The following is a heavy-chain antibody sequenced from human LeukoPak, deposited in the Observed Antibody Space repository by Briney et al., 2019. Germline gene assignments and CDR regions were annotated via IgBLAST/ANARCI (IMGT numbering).Heavy chain of an antibody. V-gene: IGHV4-39*07. Sequence: SETLSLTCTVSGGSISSSSYYWGWIRQPPGKGLEWIGSIYYSGSTYYNPSLKSRVTISVDTSKNQFSLKLSSVTAADTAVYYCARSGGSSWYVLPFPNWFDPWGQRTLVTVSS. CDR2: IYYSGST. J-gene: IGHJ5*02. CDR1: GGSISSSSYY. CDR3: ARSGGSSWYVLPFPNWFDP. D-gene: IGHD6-13*01.